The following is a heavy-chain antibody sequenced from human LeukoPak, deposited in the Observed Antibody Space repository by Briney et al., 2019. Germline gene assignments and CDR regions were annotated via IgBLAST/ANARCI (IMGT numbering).Heavy chain of an antibody. J-gene: IGHJ4*02. CDR1: GGSISSYY. V-gene: IGHV4-59*01. Sequence: SETLSLTCTVSGGSISSYYWSWIRQPPGKGLEWIGYIYYSGSTNYNPSLKSRVTISVDTSKNQFSLKLSSVTAADTAVYYCARGGGSFVVVPAAILFFENWGQGTLVTVSS. D-gene: IGHD2-2*01. CDR2: IYYSGST. CDR3: ARGGGSFVVVPAAILFFEN.